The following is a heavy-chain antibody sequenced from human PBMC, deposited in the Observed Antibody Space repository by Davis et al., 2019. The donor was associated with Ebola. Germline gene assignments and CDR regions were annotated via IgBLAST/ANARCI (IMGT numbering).Heavy chain of an antibody. V-gene: IGHV3-74*01. Sequence: HTGGSLRLSCAASGFTFSSYWMHWVRQAPGKGLVWVSRINSDGSSTSYADSVKGRFTISRDKAKNTLYLQMNSLRAEDTAVYYCARGDLRIAYGMDVWGQGTTVTVSS. J-gene: IGHJ6*02. D-gene: IGHD6-13*01. CDR3: ARGDLRIAYGMDV. CDR1: GFTFSSYW. CDR2: INSDGSST.